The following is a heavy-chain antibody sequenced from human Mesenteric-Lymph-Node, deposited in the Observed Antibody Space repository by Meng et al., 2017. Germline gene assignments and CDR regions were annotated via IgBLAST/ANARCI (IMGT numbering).Heavy chain of an antibody. CDR1: GFTFSSYA. D-gene: IGHD3-10*01. J-gene: IGHJ4*02. V-gene: IGHV3-23*01. Sequence: GESLKISCAASGFTFSSYAMSWVRQAPGKGLEWVSAISGSGGSTYYADSMKGRFTISRDNSKNTLYLQMNSLRAEDTAVYYCAKDEVRDGSGRSPILSVGEDWGQGTLVTVSS. CDR3: AKDEVRDGSGRSPILSVGED. CDR2: ISGSGGST.